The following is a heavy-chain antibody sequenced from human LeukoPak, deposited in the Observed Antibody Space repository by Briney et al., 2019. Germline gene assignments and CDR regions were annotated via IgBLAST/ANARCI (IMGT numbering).Heavy chain of an antibody. J-gene: IGHJ5*02. Sequence: GGSLRLSCVASGFTFSRYWMSWVRQAPGKGLEWVANVKQDGSEKYYVDSVKGRFTISRDNAKNSLYLQMNSLRAEDTAVYYCARAEGFDPWGQGTLVTVSS. V-gene: IGHV3-7*01. CDR1: GFTFSRYW. CDR2: VKQDGSEK. CDR3: ARAEGFDP.